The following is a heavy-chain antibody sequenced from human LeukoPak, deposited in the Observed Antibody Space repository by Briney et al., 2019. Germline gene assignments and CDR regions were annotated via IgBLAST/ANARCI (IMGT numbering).Heavy chain of an antibody. D-gene: IGHD2-21*02. CDR3: ARAGDSDRFIAFDP. J-gene: IGHJ5*02. V-gene: IGHV1-2*02. Sequence: ASVKVSCKASGYTFTGYYMHWVRQAPGQGLEWMGWINPNSGGTNYAQKFQGRVTMTRDTSISTAYMELSRLRSDDTAVYYCARAGDSDRFIAFDPWGQGILVTVSS. CDR2: INPNSGGT. CDR1: GYTFTGYY.